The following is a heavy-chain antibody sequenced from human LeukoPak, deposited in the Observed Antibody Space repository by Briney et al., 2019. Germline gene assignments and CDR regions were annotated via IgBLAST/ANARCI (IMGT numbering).Heavy chain of an antibody. CDR1: GDSISNHY. V-gene: IGHV4-59*11. CDR2: ISYNGST. J-gene: IGHJ4*02. D-gene: IGHD3-10*01. CDR3: ARDSYYGSASSHLDY. Sequence: ASETLSLTCTVSGDSISNHYWSWIRQSPGMGLEWIGYISYNGSTGYNPSLRSRVTISGDTSKNHFSLKLSSVTAADTALYYCARDSYYGSASSHLDYWGQGTLVTVSS.